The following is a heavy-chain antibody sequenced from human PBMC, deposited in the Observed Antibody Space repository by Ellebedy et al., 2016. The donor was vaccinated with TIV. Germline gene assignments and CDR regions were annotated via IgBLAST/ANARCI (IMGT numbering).Heavy chain of an antibody. CDR1: GFTFSVYW. D-gene: IGHD5-18*01. J-gene: IGHJ4*02. Sequence: GGSLRLSXAASGFTFSVYWMHWVRQAPGKGLEWVAVITYDGSYEHYADSVKGRFTISRDNSKNTLYLQMNSLRTDDTAVYYCARSSDTAHEDYWGQGALVTVSS. V-gene: IGHV3-30*03. CDR2: ITYDGSYE. CDR3: ARSSDTAHEDY.